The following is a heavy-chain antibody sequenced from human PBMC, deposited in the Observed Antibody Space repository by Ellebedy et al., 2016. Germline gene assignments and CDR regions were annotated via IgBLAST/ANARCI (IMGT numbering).Heavy chain of an antibody. CDR2: INPSGGST. J-gene: IGHJ4*02. V-gene: IGHV1-46*01. CDR3: ARDYDGSGSSRGY. D-gene: IGHD3-10*01. CDR1: GYTFTSYY. Sequence: ASVKVSXXASGYTFTSYYMHWVRQAPGQGLEWMGIINPSGGSTSYAQKFQGRVTMTRDTSTSTAYMELRSLRSDDTAVYYCARDYDGSGSSRGYWGQGTLVTVSS.